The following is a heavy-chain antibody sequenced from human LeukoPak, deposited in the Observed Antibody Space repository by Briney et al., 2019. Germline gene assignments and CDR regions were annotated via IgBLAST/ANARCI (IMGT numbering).Heavy chain of an antibody. V-gene: IGHV1-2*02. D-gene: IGHD3-3*01. CDR1: GYTFTCYY. CDR3: ARGIRFLEWLLEYNWFDP. CDR2: INPNSGGT. J-gene: IGHJ5*02. Sequence: ASVKVSCKASGYTFTCYYMHWVRRAPGQGLEWMGWINPNSGGTNYSQKFQGRVTMTRHTSISTAYMELSRLRSDDTAVYYCARGIRFLEWLLEYNWFDPWGQGTLVTVSS.